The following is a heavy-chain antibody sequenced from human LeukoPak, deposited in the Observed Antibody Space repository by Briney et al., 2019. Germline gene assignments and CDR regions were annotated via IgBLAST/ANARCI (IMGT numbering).Heavy chain of an antibody. V-gene: IGHV3-30*02. J-gene: IGHJ4*02. D-gene: IGHD2-15*01. CDR3: ARESGGGGQGFDY. Sequence: PGGSLRLSCAASGFTFSSYGMHWVRQAPGKGLEWVAFIRYDGSNKYYADSVKGRFTISRDNAKNTLYLQMNSLRVEDTAVYYCARESGGGGQGFDYWGQGTLVTVSS. CDR1: GFTFSSYG. CDR2: IRYDGSNK.